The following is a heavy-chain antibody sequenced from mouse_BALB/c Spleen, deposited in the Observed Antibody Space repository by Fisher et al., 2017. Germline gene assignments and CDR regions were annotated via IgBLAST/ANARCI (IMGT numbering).Heavy chain of an antibody. CDR3: ARGGDGGFYYYAMDY. V-gene: IGHV1-84*02. J-gene: IGHJ4*01. Sequence: FKGKATFTADTSSNTAYMQLSRLTSEDSAVYFCARGGDGGFYYYAMDYWGQGTSVTVSS.